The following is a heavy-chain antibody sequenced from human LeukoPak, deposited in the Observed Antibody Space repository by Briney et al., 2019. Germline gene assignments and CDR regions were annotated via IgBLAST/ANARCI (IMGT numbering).Heavy chain of an antibody. CDR1: GFTFRNIP. Sequence: GGSLRLSCAASGFTFRNIPLSGVGRVPGKGLNWASAIPGSGGNTYYADSVKGRFTISRDNSKNTVFLQMNSLRAEDTAVYYCAKWGDYDVLTGYYVSDYWGQGTLVTVSS. D-gene: IGHD3-9*01. CDR2: IPGSGGNT. CDR3: AKWGDYDVLTGYYVSDY. V-gene: IGHV3-23*01. J-gene: IGHJ4*02.